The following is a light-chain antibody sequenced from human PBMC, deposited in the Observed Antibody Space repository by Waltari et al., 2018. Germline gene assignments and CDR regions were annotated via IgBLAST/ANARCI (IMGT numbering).Light chain of an antibody. CDR3: CSYAGSSTLGV. J-gene: IGLJ2*01. CDR2: DVS. Sequence: QSALTQPASVSGSPGQSITISCTGTSRDVGGYNYVSWYQQHPGKAPKLMIYDVSKRPSGVSNRFSGSKSGNTASLTISGLQAEDEADYYCCSYAGSSTLGVFGGGTKLTVL. V-gene: IGLV2-23*02. CDR1: SRDVGGYNY.